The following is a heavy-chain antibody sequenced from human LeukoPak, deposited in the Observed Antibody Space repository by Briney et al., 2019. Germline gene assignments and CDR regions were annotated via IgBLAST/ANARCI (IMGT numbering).Heavy chain of an antibody. CDR3: ATVLHDYGDFQGFDY. D-gene: IGHD4-17*01. CDR1: GFTFSSYA. J-gene: IGHJ4*02. Sequence: GRSLRLSCAASGFTFSSYAMDWVRQAPGKGLEWVAVISYDGSNKYYADSVKGRFTISRDNAKNSLYLQMNSLRAEDTAVYYCATVLHDYGDFQGFDYWGQGTLVTVSS. V-gene: IGHV3-30-3*01. CDR2: ISYDGSNK.